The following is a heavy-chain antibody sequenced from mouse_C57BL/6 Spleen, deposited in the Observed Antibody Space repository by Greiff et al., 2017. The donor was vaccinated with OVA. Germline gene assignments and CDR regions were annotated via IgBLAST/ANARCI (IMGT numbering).Heavy chain of an antibody. D-gene: IGHD3-3*01. Sequence: EVQLQQSGPELVKPGASVKISCKASGYTFTDYYMNWVKQSHGKSLEWIGDINPNNGGTSYNQKFKGKATLTVDKSASTAYMELRSLTSEDAAVYYCALGDCGVDYWGQGTTLTVSS. V-gene: IGHV1-26*01. J-gene: IGHJ2*01. CDR1: GYTFTDYY. CDR3: ALGDCGVDY. CDR2: INPNNGGT.